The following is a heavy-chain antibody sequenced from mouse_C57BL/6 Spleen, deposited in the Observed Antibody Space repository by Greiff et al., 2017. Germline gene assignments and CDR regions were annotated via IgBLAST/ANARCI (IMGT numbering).Heavy chain of an antibody. CDR1: GYAFTNYL. D-gene: IGHD4-1*01. CDR3: SSNWAY. J-gene: IGHJ2*01. CDR2: INPGSGGT. V-gene: IGHV1-54*01. Sequence: QVQLQQSGAELVRPGTSVKVSCKASGYAFTNYLIEWVKQRPGQGLEWIGVINPGSGGTNYNEKFKGKATLPADKSSSTAYMQLSSLTSEDSAVYFCSSNWAYWGQGTTLTVSS.